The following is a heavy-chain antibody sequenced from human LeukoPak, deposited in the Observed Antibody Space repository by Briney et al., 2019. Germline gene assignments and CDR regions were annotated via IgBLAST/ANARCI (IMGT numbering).Heavy chain of an antibody. D-gene: IGHD1-26*01. CDR2: IYYSGST. CDR3: ATASPGVGAFDI. CDR1: GGSISSYY. V-gene: IGHV4-59*08. J-gene: IGHJ3*02. Sequence: PSETLSLTCTASGGSISSYYWSWIRQPPGKGLEWIGYIYYSGSTNYNPSLKSRVTISVDTSKNQFSLKLSSVTAADTAVYYCATASPGVGAFDIWGQGTMVTVSS.